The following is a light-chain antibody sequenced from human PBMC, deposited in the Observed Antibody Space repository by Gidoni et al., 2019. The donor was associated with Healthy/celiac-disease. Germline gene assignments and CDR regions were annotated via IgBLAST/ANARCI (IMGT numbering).Light chain of an antibody. J-gene: IGLJ2*01. CDR3: YSYAGTSTRV. CDR1: SSDVGSYNL. Sequence: QSALTQPASVSGSPGQSITISCTGTSSDVGSYNLVSWYQQHPGKAPKLMIFDVSKRPSGVSNRFSGSKSGNTASLTISGLQAEDEADYYCYSYAGTSTRVFGGGTKLTVL. V-gene: IGLV2-23*02. CDR2: DVS.